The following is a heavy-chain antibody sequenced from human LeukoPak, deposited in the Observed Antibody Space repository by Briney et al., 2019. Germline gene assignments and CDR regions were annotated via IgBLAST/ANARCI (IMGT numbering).Heavy chain of an antibody. Sequence: RASVKVSCKASGYTFTSYGISWVRQAPGQGLEWMGWISAYNGNTNYAQKLQGRVTMTTDTSTSTAYMELRSLRSDDTAVYYCARGAADILTGYFSEYYYYYYMDVWGKGTTVTISS. CDR1: GYTFTSYG. CDR2: ISAYNGNT. J-gene: IGHJ6*03. V-gene: IGHV1-18*01. CDR3: ARGAADILTGYFSEYYYYYYMDV. D-gene: IGHD3-9*01.